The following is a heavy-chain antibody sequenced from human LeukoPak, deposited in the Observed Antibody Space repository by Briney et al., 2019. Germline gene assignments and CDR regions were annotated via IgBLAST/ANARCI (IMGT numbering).Heavy chain of an antibody. CDR3: ARRWLSSEYFDY. D-gene: IGHD6-19*01. J-gene: IGHJ4*02. Sequence: GESLKISCNGSGYSFTSYWIGWVRQLPGKGLEWMGIIYPGDSDTRYSPSFQGQVTISADKSTSTAYLQWSSLKASDTAMYYCARRWLSSEYFDYWGQGTLVTVSS. CDR2: IYPGDSDT. V-gene: IGHV5-51*01. CDR1: GYSFTSYW.